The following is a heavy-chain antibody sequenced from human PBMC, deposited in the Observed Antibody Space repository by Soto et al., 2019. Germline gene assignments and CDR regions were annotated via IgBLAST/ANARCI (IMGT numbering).Heavy chain of an antibody. Sequence: PAETLSLTCAVSGGSIIGGGYSWSGIRQPPGKALEYIGYIYHSGSTYYNPSLRSRVIISLDKSKNQFSLKLSSVTAADTAVYYCARGGYSGFHFMFDYWGQGTLVTVSS. CDR2: IYHSGST. D-gene: IGHD5-12*01. J-gene: IGHJ4*02. V-gene: IGHV4-30-2*01. CDR1: GGSIIGGGYS. CDR3: ARGGYSGFHFMFDY.